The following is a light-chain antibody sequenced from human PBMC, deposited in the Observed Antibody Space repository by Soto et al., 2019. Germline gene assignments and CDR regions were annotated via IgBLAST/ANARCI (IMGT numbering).Light chain of an antibody. CDR1: SSDVGGYNY. J-gene: IGLJ3*02. Sequence: QSALTQPASVSGSPGQSIAISYTGTSSDVGGYNYVSWYQQHPGKTPNLMIYDVSNRPSGVSNRFSGSKSGNTASLTISGLQAEDEADYYCSSYTSSSTWVFGGGTKVTVL. CDR2: DVS. V-gene: IGLV2-14*01. CDR3: SSYTSSSTWV.